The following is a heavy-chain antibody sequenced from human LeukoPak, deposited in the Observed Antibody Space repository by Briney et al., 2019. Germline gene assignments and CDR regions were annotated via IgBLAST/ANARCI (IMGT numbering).Heavy chain of an antibody. J-gene: IGHJ4*02. CDR3: ASARPPDYSSGWYTFDY. CDR1: GFTFSSYE. Sequence: QLGGSLRLSCAVSGFTFSSYEMNWVRQAPGKGLEWVSYISSSGRTIYYADSVKGRFTISRDNAKNSLDLQMNSLRAEDTAVYYCASARPPDYSSGWYTFDYWGQGTLVTVSS. V-gene: IGHV3-48*03. D-gene: IGHD6-13*01. CDR2: ISSSGRTI.